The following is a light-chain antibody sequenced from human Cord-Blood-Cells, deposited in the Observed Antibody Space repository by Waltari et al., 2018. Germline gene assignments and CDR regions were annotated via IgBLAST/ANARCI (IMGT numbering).Light chain of an antibody. CDR3: SSYTSSSTYV. CDR1: SSDVGGHTY. V-gene: IGLV2-14*03. J-gene: IGLJ1*01. CDR2: DVS. Sequence: QSALTQPASVSGSPGQSITISCTGTSSDVGGHTYVSWYQQHPGKVAKLMIYDVSNRPSGVSNRFSGYKSGNTASLTISGLQAEDEADYYCSSYTSSSTYVFGTGTKVTVL.